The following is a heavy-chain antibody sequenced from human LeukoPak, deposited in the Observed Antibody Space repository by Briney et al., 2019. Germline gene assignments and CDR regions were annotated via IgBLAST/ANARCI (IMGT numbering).Heavy chain of an antibody. CDR1: GYTFTSYG. CDR3: ARGEYQLLYYYYYYMDV. V-gene: IGHV1-18*01. D-gene: IGHD2-2*01. J-gene: IGHJ6*03. CDR2: ISAYNGNT. Sequence: ASVKVSCKASGYTFTSYGISWVRQAPGQGLEWMGWISAYNGNTNYAQKFQGRVTITTDESTSTAYMELSSLRSEDTAVYYCARGEYQLLYYYYYYMDVWGKGTTVTVSS.